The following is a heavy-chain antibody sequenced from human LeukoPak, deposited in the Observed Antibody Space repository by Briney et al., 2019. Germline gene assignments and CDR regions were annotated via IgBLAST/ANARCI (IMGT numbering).Heavy chain of an antibody. CDR3: ARDTKRSRARWENLGIDP. J-gene: IGHJ5*02. Sequence: ASVKVSCTASGYTFTTYGISWVRQAPGQGLEWMGYIITYNGNTNYAQKLQGRVTMTTDTSTSTAYMELRSLRSDGTAVYYCARDTKRSRARWENLGIDPWGQGTLVTVSS. V-gene: IGHV1-18*01. D-gene: IGHD3-16*01. CDR2: IITYNGNT. CDR1: GYTFTTYG.